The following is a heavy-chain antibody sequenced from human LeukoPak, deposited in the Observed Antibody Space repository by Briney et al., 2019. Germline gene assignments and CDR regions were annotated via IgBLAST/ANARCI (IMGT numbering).Heavy chain of an antibody. D-gene: IGHD5-12*01. V-gene: IGHV3-23*01. Sequence: QSGGSLRLYCAASGFTFSSYAMSWVRQAPGKGLEWVSAIGGSGGTIYYADSVKGRFTISRDNSKNTLYLRMNSLRAEDTAVYYCAKTYSGYDYADYWGQGTLVTVSS. J-gene: IGHJ4*02. CDR1: GFTFSSYA. CDR2: IGGSGGTI. CDR3: AKTYSGYDYADY.